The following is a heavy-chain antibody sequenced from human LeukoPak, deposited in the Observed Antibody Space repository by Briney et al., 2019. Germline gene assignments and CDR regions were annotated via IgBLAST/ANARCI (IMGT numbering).Heavy chain of an antibody. CDR3: ARETIAVAGLFDY. CDR2: IYYSGST. V-gene: IGHV4-59*12. D-gene: IGHD6-19*01. CDR1: GGSISSYY. Sequence: SETLSLTCTVSGGSISSYYWSWIRQPPGKGLEWIGYIYYSGSTNYNPSLKSRVTISIDTSKNQFSLKLNSVTAADTAVYYCARETIAVAGLFDYWGQGTLVTVSS. J-gene: IGHJ4*02.